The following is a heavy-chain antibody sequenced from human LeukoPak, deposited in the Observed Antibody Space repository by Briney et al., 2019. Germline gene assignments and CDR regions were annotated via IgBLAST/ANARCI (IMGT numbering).Heavy chain of an antibody. CDR2: IIPIFGTA. D-gene: IGHD4-23*01. V-gene: IGHV1-69*01. CDR1: GGTFSSYA. J-gene: IGHJ4*02. CDR3: ARVSGGNSNIDY. Sequence: SVKVSCKASGGTFSSYAISWVRQAPGQGLEWMGGIIPIFGTANYAQKFQGRVTITADESTSTAYMELSSLRSEDTAVYYCARVSGGNSNIDYWGQGTLVTVSS.